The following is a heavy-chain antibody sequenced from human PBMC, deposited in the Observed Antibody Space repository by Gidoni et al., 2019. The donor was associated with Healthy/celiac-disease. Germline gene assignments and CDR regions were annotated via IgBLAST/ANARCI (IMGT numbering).Heavy chain of an antibody. CDR3: ARVETDISWYGYFQH. D-gene: IGHD6-13*01. Sequence: QVHLHESDPGLVKPSGTLSLPCAVSGGSISSSNWWRWVRQPPGKGLEWIGEIYHSGSTNYNPSLKSRVTISVDKSKNQFSRKLSSVTAADTAVYYCARVETDISWYGYFQHWGQGTLVTVSS. CDR2: IYHSGST. J-gene: IGHJ1*01. V-gene: IGHV4-4*02. CDR1: GGSISSSNW.